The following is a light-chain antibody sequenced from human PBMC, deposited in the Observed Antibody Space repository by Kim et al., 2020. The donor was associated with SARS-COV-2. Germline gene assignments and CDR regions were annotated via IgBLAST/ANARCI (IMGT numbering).Light chain of an antibody. CDR2: VTN. V-gene: IGLV7-46*01. J-gene: IGLJ1*01. CDR3: LLSHSGDEV. CDR1: TETVTSGHD. Sequence: PEATSTPTCGSSTETVTSGHDPIWLQQKPSQAPRTLIYVTNNKHSWTPALFSGSLLGGKAALTLSGAQAEDEAEYYCLLSHSGDEVFGTGTKVTVL.